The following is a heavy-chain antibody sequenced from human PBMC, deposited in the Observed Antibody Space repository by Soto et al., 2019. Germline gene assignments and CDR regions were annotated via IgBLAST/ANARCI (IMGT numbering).Heavy chain of an antibody. CDR2: INAGNGNT. CDR1: GYTFTSYA. CDR3: ARGGGWYVWFDP. J-gene: IGHJ5*02. D-gene: IGHD6-19*01. Sequence: QVQLVQSGAEEKKPGASVKVSCKASGYTFTSYAMHWVRQAPGQRLEWMGWINAGNGNTKYSQNFQGRVTITRDTSASTAYMEMSSLRSEDTAVYYCARGGGWYVWFDPWGQGTLVTVSS. V-gene: IGHV1-3*05.